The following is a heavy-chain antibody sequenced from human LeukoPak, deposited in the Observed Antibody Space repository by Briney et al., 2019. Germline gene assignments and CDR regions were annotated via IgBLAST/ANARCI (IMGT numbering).Heavy chain of an antibody. CDR3: ARDRIAAATAPIDY. V-gene: IGHV3-21*01. J-gene: IGHJ4*02. CDR1: GFTFSSYS. CDR2: ISSSSSYI. D-gene: IGHD6-13*01. Sequence: PGGSLRLSCAASGFTFSSYSMNWVRQAPGKGLEWVSSISSSSSYIYYADSVKGRFTISRDNAKNSLYLQMNSLRAEDTAVYYCARDRIAAATAPIDYWGQGTLATVSS.